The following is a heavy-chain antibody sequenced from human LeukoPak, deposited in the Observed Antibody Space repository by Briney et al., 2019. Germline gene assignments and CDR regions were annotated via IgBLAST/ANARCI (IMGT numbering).Heavy chain of an antibody. J-gene: IGHJ4*02. CDR1: GFTLNHLS. D-gene: IGHD1-26*01. CDR3: ATDGIPGATTTLDY. CDR2: FDPEDGET. Sequence: ASVRVSCKVSGFTLNHLSIQWVRQAPGKGLEWMGGFDPEDGETIYAPKFQARVTMTQDTYEDTAYMELSSLRSEDTAVYYCATDGIPGATTTLDYWGQGTLVTVSS. V-gene: IGHV1-24*01.